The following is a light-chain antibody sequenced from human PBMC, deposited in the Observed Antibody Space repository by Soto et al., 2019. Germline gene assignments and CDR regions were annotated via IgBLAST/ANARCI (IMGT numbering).Light chain of an antibody. Sequence: SYELTQPPSVSVAPGQTASITCGGDNIGTKGVHWYQQKPGQAPELVVYNGRDRPSGIPERFSGSNSGNTATLTITRVEAGDEADFYCQVRESPSDHSVVLGGGTKLTVL. CDR2: NGR. CDR3: QVRESPSDHSVV. CDR1: NIGTKG. V-gene: IGLV3-21*02. J-gene: IGLJ3*02.